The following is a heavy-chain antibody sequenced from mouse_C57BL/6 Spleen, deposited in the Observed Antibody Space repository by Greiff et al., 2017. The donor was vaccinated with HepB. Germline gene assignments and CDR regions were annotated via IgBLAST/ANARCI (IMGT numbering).Heavy chain of an antibody. CDR3: ARAMDYGSSSLYWYFDV. Sequence: VQLQQSGPELVKPGASVKISCKASGYSFTGYYMNWVKQSPEKSLEWIGEINPSTGGTTYNQKFKAKATLTVDKSSSTAYMQLKSLTSEDSAVYYCARAMDYGSSSLYWYFDVWGTGTTVTVSS. CDR1: GYSFTGYY. J-gene: IGHJ1*03. V-gene: IGHV1-42*01. CDR2: INPSTGGT. D-gene: IGHD1-1*01.